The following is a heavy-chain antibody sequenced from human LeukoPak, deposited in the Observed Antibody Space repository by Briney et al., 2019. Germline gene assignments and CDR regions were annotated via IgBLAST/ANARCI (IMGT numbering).Heavy chain of an antibody. CDR3: ARHSRREENWFDP. CDR2: IYPGDSDT. CDR1: GSSFTSYW. J-gene: IGHJ5*02. Sequence: GESLQISCQGSGSSFTSYWIGWVRQLPGKGLEWMGIIYPGDSDTRYSPSFQGQVTISADKSISTAYLQWSSLKASDTAMYYCARHSRREENWFDPWGQGTLVTVSS. V-gene: IGHV5-51*01.